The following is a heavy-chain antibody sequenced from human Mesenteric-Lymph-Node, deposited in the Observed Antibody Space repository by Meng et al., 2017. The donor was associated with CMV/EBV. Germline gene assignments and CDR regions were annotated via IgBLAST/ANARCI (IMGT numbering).Heavy chain of an antibody. Sequence: GGSLRLSCAASGFTFSDYYMSWIRQAPGKGLEWVSCISSSGSTIYYADSVKGRFTISRDNAKNSLYLQMNSLRAEDTAVYYCARDSSYIAAKDYWGQGTLVTVSS. CDR2: ISSSGSTI. CDR1: GFTFSDYY. CDR3: ARDSSYIAAKDY. D-gene: IGHD6-25*01. V-gene: IGHV3-11*01. J-gene: IGHJ4*02.